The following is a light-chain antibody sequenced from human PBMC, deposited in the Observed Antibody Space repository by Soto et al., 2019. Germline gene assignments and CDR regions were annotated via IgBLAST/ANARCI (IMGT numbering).Light chain of an antibody. CDR3: GSWDSSLSAYV. V-gene: IGLV1-51*01. J-gene: IGLJ1*01. CDR2: DDN. CDR1: SSNIGGNS. Sequence: QSVLTQPPSVSAAPGQKVTISCSGSSSNIGGNSVSWYQQLPGTASKLLIYDDNKRPSGIPDRFSGSKSGTSATLGITGFQTGDEADYYCGSWDSSLSAYVFGTGTKGTVL.